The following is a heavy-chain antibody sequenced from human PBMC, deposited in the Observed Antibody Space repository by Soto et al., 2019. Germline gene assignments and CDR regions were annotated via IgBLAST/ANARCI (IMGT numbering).Heavy chain of an antibody. CDR1: GYTFTGYY. CDR2: INPNSGGT. J-gene: IGHJ4*02. D-gene: IGHD2-2*01. CDR3: ARDPGRFCIRTSGYWGLKFAY. V-gene: IGHV1-2*04. Sequence: ASVKVSCKASGYTFTGYYMHWVRQAPGQGLEWMGWINPNSGGTNYAQEFQGWVTMTRDTSISTAYMELSRLRSDDTAVYYCARDPGRFCIRTSGYWGLKFAYWGQGTLDTGSS.